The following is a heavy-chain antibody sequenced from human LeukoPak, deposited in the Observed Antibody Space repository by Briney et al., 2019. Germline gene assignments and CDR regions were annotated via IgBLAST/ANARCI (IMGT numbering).Heavy chain of an antibody. CDR3: ARGYPSYDYVWGSYRYALFDY. CDR1: GGSFSGYY. J-gene: IGHJ4*02. CDR2: INHSGST. Sequence: SSETLSLTCAVYGGSFSGYYWSWIRQPPGKGLEWIGEINHSGSTNYNPSLKSRVTISVDTSKNQFSLKLSSVTAADTAVYYCARGYPSYDYVWGSYRYALFDYWGQGALVTVSS. D-gene: IGHD3-16*02. V-gene: IGHV4-34*01.